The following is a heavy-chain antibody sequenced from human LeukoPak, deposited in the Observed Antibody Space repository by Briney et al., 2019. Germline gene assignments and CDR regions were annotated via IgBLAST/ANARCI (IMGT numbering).Heavy chain of an antibody. CDR3: AKSFWWFGEFSPFDY. CDR1: GFTFSTFA. Sequence: GGSLRLSCAASGFTFSTFAMIWVRQPPGKGLEWVSSISVSSSSLYYADSVKGRFTISRDNAKNSLYLQMNSLRAEDTAVYYCAKSFWWFGEFSPFDYWGQGTLVTVSS. J-gene: IGHJ4*02. D-gene: IGHD3-10*01. V-gene: IGHV3-21*01. CDR2: ISVSSSSL.